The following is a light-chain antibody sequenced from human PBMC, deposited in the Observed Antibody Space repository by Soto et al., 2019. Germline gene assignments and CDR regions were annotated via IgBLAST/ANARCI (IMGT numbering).Light chain of an antibody. CDR1: SSTIGSNT. CDR2: TNN. J-gene: IGLJ1*01. CDR3: ASWDDSLNAYV. V-gene: IGLV1-44*01. Sequence: QSVLTQPPSASGTPGQRVTISCSGSSSTIGSNTVNWFHQLPGTAPKLLIYTNNQRPSGVPDRFSGSKSGTSASLAISGLQSEDEADYYCASWDDSLNAYVFGTGTKLTVL.